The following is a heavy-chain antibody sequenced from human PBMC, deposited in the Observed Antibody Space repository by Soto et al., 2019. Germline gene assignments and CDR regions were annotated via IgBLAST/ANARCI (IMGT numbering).Heavy chain of an antibody. CDR1: GGSISSDYSC. Sequence: SETLSLTCTVSGGSISSDYSCWSWIRQPPGEGLEWIGHIFDSGTTYTNPSLRSQVAISLDTSKNHFSLTLSSVTAADTAVYYCARGPSGDKVHYWGQGSLVTVSS. J-gene: IGHJ4*02. CDR2: IFDSGTT. D-gene: IGHD7-27*01. V-gene: IGHV4-30-4*01. CDR3: ARGPSGDKVHY.